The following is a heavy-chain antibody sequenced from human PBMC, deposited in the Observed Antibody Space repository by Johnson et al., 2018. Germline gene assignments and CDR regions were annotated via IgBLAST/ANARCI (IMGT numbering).Heavy chain of an antibody. D-gene: IGHD5/OR15-5a*01. V-gene: IGHV3-66*02. CDR3: AKGFGVYDISPGRYGMDG. CDR2: IYSGGGT. J-gene: IGHJ6*02. Sequence: LVQSGGGLVKPGGSLRLSCAASGFTFRTYAMSWVRQAPGKGLEWVSVIYSGGGTYYADSVKGRFTITRDNSKNTLYLQVDSLRAEDTAVYYCAKGFGVYDISPGRYGMDGWGQGTTVTVSS. CDR1: GFTFRTYA.